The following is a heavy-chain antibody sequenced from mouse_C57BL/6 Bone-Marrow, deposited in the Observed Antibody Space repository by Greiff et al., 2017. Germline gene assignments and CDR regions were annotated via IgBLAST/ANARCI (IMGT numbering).Heavy chain of an antibody. CDR3: ARALFDYYGSRDY. Sequence: EVKLEESGPGLVKPSQSLSLTCSVTGYSITSGYYWNWIRQFPGNKLEWMGYISYDGSNNYNPSLKNRISITRDTSKNQFFLKLNAVTTEDTATYYCARALFDYYGSRDYWGQGTTLTVSS. D-gene: IGHD1-1*01. V-gene: IGHV3-6*01. J-gene: IGHJ2*01. CDR1: GYSITSGYY. CDR2: ISYDGSN.